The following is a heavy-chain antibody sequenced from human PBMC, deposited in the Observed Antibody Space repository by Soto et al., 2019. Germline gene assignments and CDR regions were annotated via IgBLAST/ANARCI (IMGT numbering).Heavy chain of an antibody. Sequence: GGSLRLSCLGSGFTFSSYAMHWVRQAPGRGLEYVSAISSNGGSTYYADSVKGRFTISRDNSRNTLYLQMSSLRPEDTAFYYCVIDEDKDSDYWGQGTLVTVSS. J-gene: IGHJ4*02. CDR2: ISSNGGST. CDR3: VIDEDKDSDY. CDR1: GFTFSSYA. V-gene: IGHV3-64D*06. D-gene: IGHD2-15*01.